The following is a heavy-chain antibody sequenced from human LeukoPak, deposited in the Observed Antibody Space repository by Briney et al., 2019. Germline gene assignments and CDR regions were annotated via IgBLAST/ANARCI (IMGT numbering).Heavy chain of an antibody. V-gene: IGHV3-21*01. Sequence: GGSLRLSCAASGFTFSSYSMNWVRQAPGKGLEWVSSISGSSSYIYYADSVKGRFTISRDNAKNSLYLQMNSLRAEDTAVYYCARDVNDSSGYYFGREQYYYYGMDVWGQGTTVTVSS. CDR2: ISGSSSYI. CDR1: GFTFSSYS. CDR3: ARDVNDSSGYYFGREQYYYYGMDV. J-gene: IGHJ6*02. D-gene: IGHD3-22*01.